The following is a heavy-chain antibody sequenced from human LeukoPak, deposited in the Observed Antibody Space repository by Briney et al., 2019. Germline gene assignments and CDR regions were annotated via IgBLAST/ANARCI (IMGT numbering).Heavy chain of an antibody. J-gene: IGHJ3*02. V-gene: IGHV1-24*01. CDR3: ATDHSSGYVAAFDI. D-gene: IGHD3-22*01. CDR1: GYTLTELS. Sequence: VASVKVSCKVSGYTLTELSMHWVRQAPGKGLEWMGGFDPEDGETIYAQKFQGRVTMTEDTSTDTAYMELSSLRSEDTAVYYCATDHSSGYVAAFDIWGQGTMVTASS. CDR2: FDPEDGET.